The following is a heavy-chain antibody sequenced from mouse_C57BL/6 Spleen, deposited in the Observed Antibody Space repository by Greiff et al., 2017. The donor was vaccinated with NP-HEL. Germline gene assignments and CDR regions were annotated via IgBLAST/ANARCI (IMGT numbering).Heavy chain of an antibody. Sequence: EVQLQQSGPELVKPGASVKISCKASGYTFTDYYMNWVKQSHGKSLEWIGDINPNNGGTSYNQKFKGKATLTVDKSSSTAYMELRSLTSEDSAVYYCARWPYGTQYYYAMDYWGQGTSVTVSS. CDR2: INPNNGGT. J-gene: IGHJ4*01. D-gene: IGHD2-1*01. V-gene: IGHV1-26*01. CDR3: ARWPYGTQYYYAMDY. CDR1: GYTFTDYY.